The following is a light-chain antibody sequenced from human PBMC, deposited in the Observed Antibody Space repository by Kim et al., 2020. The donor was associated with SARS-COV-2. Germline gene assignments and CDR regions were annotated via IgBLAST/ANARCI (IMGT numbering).Light chain of an antibody. CDR3: QSYDSSNREV. Sequence: KTVTSTCTGSSGSIASNYVQWYQQRPGSAPTTVIYEDNQRPSGVPDRFSGSIDSSSNSASLTISGLKTEDEPDYYCQSYDSSNREVFGGGTQLTV. J-gene: IGLJ3*02. CDR1: SGSIASNY. V-gene: IGLV6-57*02. CDR2: EDN.